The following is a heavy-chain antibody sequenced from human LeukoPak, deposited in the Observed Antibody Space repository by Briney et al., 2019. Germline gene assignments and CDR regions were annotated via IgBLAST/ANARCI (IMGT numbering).Heavy chain of an antibody. Sequence: ASVKVSCKASGYTFTSYGISWVRRAPGQGLEWMGWISAYNGNTNYAQMLQGRVTMTTDTSTSTAYMELRSLRSDDTAVYYCARDQNHYDSVREFDIWGQGTMVTVSS. CDR2: ISAYNGNT. J-gene: IGHJ3*02. V-gene: IGHV1-18*01. D-gene: IGHD3-22*01. CDR3: ARDQNHYDSVREFDI. CDR1: GYTFTSYG.